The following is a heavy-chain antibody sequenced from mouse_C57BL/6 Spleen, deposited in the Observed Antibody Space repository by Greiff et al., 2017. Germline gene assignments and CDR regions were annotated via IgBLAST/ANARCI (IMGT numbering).Heavy chain of an antibody. CDR2: IDPSDSYT. J-gene: IGHJ1*03. V-gene: IGHV1-69*01. CDR1: GYTFTSYW. CDR3: ASPLTTDWYFGV. D-gene: IGHD1-1*01. Sequence: QVQLQQPGAELVMPGASVKLSCKASGYTFTSYWMHWVKQRPGQGLEWIGEIDPSDSYTNYNQKFKGKSTLTVDKSSSTAYMQLSSLTSEDSAVYDCASPLTTDWYFGVWGTGTTVTVSS.